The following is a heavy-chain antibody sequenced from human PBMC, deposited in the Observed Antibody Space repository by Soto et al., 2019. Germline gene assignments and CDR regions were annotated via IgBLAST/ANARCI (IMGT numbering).Heavy chain of an antibody. CDR1: GLPLSSYG. V-gene: IGHV3-30*18. J-gene: IGHJ4*02. CDR3: AKGAVTSSLYYFDY. CDR2: ISYDGSEK. D-gene: IGHD4-17*01. Sequence: QVQLVESGGGVVQLGSSLSPSCQASGLPLSSYGLHWVRQAPGKGLEWVEIISYDGSEKYYAGSVKGRFTISRDNSKNTLYLQMNSLRAEDTAVYYCAKGAVTSSLYYFDYWGQGTLVTVSS.